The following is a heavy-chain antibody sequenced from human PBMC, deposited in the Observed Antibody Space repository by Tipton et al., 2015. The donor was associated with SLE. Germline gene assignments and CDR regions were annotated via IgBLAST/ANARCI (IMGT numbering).Heavy chain of an antibody. Sequence: SLRLSCAASGFTVSSNYMSWVRQAPGKGLEWVSVIYSGGSTYYADSVKGRFTISRDNSKNTLYLQMNSLRPEDTAVYYCAKEGGFTPGDGDYSDYWGQGTLVTVSS. CDR3: AKEGGFTPGDGDYSDY. CDR2: IYSGGST. D-gene: IGHD3-10*01. J-gene: IGHJ4*02. CDR1: GFTVSSNY. V-gene: IGHV3-53*05.